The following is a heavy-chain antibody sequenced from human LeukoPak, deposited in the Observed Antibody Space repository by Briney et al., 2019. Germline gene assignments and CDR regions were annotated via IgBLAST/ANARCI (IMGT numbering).Heavy chain of an antibody. CDR3: ARRPPVTTKRYFDY. CDR2: IYYSGST. V-gene: IGHV4-59*12. CDR1: GGSISSYY. Sequence: PSETLSLTCTVSGGSISSYYWSWIRQPPGKGLEWIGYIYYSGSTNYNPSLKSRVTISVDTSKNQFSLKLSSVTAADTAVYYCARRPPVTTKRYFDYWGQGTLVTVSS. J-gene: IGHJ4*02. D-gene: IGHD4-17*01.